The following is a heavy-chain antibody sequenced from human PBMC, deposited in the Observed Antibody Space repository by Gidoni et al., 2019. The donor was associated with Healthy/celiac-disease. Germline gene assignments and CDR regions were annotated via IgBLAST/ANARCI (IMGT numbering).Heavy chain of an antibody. CDR3: ARGFDYDSSGSWGWFDP. V-gene: IGHV3-66*02. D-gene: IGHD3-22*01. CDR1: GFTVSSNY. CDR2: IYSGNST. J-gene: IGHJ5*02. Sequence: EVQLVESGGGLVQPGGSLRLSCAASGFTVSSNYRSWVRQAPGKGLEWVSVIYSGNSTYYADSVKGRFTISRDNSKNTLYLQMNSLRAEDTAVYYCARGFDYDSSGSWGWFDPWGQGTLVTVSS.